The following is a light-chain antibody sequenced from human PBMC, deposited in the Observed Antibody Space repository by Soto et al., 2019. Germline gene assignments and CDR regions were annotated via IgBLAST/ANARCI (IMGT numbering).Light chain of an antibody. CDR1: QSINTN. CDR3: QQYTGWPFT. CDR2: QAS. V-gene: IGKV3-15*01. J-gene: IGKJ4*01. Sequence: EIVMTQSPATLSLSPGERATLSCRASQSINTNLAWYQQSPGRAPRLFIDQASTRATAIPDRVSGSGSGTDLTLTTSCLPTEDFAAYYWQQYTGWPFTFGGGTKVDIK.